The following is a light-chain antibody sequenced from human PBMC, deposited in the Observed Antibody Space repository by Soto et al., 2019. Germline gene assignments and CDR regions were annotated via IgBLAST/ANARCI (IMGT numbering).Light chain of an antibody. Sequence: QSALTQPASVSGSPGQSITISCTGTSSDVGGYNYVSWYQQHPGKAPKLMIYEVTNRPSGVSNRFSGSQSGNTASLTISGLQAEDEADYYCSSYTSSNTQVFGTGTRSPS. CDR3: SSYTSSNTQV. CDR2: EVT. CDR1: SSDVGGYNY. V-gene: IGLV2-14*01. J-gene: IGLJ1*01.